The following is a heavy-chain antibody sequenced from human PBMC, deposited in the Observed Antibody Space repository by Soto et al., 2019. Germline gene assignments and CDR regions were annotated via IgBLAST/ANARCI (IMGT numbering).Heavy chain of an antibody. CDR3: DGYGY. CDR2: IYSGGST. Sequence: EVQVVESGGGLIQPGGSLRLSCEVSGFSVTANYMSWVRQAPGKGLEWVSVIYSGGSTYYIDSVKGRFSISRDISKNTLYLQMNSLRAEDTAVYYCDGYGYWGQGTLVTVSS. J-gene: IGHJ4*02. D-gene: IGHD5-12*01. CDR1: GFSVTANY. V-gene: IGHV3-53*01.